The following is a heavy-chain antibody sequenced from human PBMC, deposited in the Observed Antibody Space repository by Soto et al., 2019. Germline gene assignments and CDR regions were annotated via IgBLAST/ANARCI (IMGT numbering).Heavy chain of an antibody. CDR2: IYYSGST. J-gene: IGHJ6*02. Sequence: SETLSLTCTVSGGSISSSSYYWGWIRQPPGKGLEWIGSIYYSGSTYYNPSLKSRVTISVDTSKNQFSLKLSSVTAADTAVYYCARHGGLKGSYFYGMDVWGQGTTVTVSS. D-gene: IGHD3-10*01. CDR3: ARHGGLKGSYFYGMDV. V-gene: IGHV4-39*01. CDR1: GGSISSSSYY.